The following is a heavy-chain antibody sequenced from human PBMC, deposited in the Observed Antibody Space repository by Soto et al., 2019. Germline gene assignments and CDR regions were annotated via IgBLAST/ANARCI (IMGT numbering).Heavy chain of an antibody. CDR3: TRENYESTGYYPMSL. J-gene: IGHJ1*01. CDR1: GYTFTSYA. D-gene: IGHD3-22*01. V-gene: IGHV1-3*01. Sequence: ASVKVSCKASGYTFTSYAMHWVRQAPGQRLEWMGWINAGNGNTRYSHNFQGRVTFDRDTSASTAYMELSSLRSEDTAIYFCTRENYESTGYYPMSLWGQGTPVTVSS. CDR2: INAGNGNT.